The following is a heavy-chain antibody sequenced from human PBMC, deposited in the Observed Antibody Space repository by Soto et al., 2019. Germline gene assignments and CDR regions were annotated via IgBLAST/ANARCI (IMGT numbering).Heavy chain of an antibody. J-gene: IGHJ6*02. V-gene: IGHV4-39*01. CDR3: ARHSTVTYYYYGMDV. D-gene: IGHD4-17*01. CDR1: GGSISSSSYY. Sequence: SETLSLTCTVSGGSISSSSYYWGWIRQPPGKGLEWIGSIYYSGSTYYNPSLKSRVTISVDTSKNQFSLKLSSVTAADTAVYYCARHSTVTYYYYGMDVWGQGTTVT. CDR2: IYYSGST.